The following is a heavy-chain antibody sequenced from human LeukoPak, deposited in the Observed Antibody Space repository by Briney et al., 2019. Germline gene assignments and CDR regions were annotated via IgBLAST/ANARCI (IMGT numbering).Heavy chain of an antibody. CDR3: ARGQWEVRGIIITQLDY. Sequence: PSETLSLTCAVYGGSFSGHYWSWIRQPPGKGLEWIGESKHSGGTNYNPSLKSRVTISVDTSKKQFSLTLTSVTAADTAVYYCARGQWEVRGIIITQLDYWGQGSLVTVSS. CDR1: GGSFSGHY. J-gene: IGHJ4*02. D-gene: IGHD3-10*01. V-gene: IGHV4-34*01. CDR2: SKHSGGT.